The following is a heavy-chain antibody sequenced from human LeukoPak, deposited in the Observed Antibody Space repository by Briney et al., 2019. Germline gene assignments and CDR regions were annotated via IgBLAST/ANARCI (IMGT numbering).Heavy chain of an antibody. CDR1: GFTFETYH. Sequence: GGSLRLSCVASGFTFETYHMNWVRQAPGKGLEWLSGITAGGGVIYYADSVKGRFTISRDDATNSVFLKMSGLTVADTAVYYCARKRLADLGDVTSFGGTPFDSWGQGTLVIVSS. J-gene: IGHJ4*02. CDR2: ITAGGGVI. CDR3: ARKRLADLGDVTSFGGTPFDS. V-gene: IGHV3-48*03. D-gene: IGHD3-16*01.